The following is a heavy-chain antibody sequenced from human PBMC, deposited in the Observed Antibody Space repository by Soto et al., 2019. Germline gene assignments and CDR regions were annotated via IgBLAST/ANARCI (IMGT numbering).Heavy chain of an antibody. J-gene: IGHJ6*02. D-gene: IGHD1-1*01. V-gene: IGHV4-30-4*01. Sequence: SETLSLTCTVSGDSISSADYYWSWIRQTPGKGLEWIGHIFYSGTTYYNPSLKSRLTISVDTSKNHFSLRLTSVTAADTAVYYCAKDLWVEPELYYYGMDVWGQGXTVTVYS. CDR2: IFYSGTT. CDR3: AKDLWVEPELYYYGMDV. CDR1: GDSISSADYY.